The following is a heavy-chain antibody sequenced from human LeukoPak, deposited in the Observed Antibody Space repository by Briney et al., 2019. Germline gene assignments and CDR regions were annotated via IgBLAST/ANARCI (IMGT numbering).Heavy chain of an antibody. J-gene: IGHJ4*02. CDR1: GYTFTGYY. V-gene: IGHV1-2*02. Sequence: ASVKVSCKASGYTFTGYYMHWVRQAPGQGLEWMGWINPNSGGTNYALKFQGGVTMTRDTSISTAYMELSRLRSDDTAVYYCARTCSSTSCFDYWGQGTLVTVSS. CDR3: ARTCSSTSCFDY. D-gene: IGHD2-2*01. CDR2: INPNSGGT.